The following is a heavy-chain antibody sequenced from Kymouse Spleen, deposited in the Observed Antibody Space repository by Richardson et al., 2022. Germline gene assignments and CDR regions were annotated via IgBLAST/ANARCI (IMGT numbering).Heavy chain of an antibody. CDR1: GFTFSSYS. J-gene: IGHJ6*02. Sequence: EVQLVESGGGLVKPGGSLRLSCAASGFTFSSYSMNWVRQAPGKGLEWVSSISSSSSYIYYADSVKGRFTISRDNAKNSLYLQMNSLRAEDTAVYYCARGGEQLYYYYYGMDVWGQGTTVTVSS. CDR2: ISSSSSYI. V-gene: IGHV3-21*03. CDR3: ARGGEQLYYYYYGMDV. D-gene: IGHD6-6*01.